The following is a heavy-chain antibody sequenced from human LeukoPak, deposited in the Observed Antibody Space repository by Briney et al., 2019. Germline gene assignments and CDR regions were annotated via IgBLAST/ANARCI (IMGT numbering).Heavy chain of an antibody. CDR3: AKSIVAGWVTHS. CDR2: ITDSGSRT. V-gene: IGHV3-23*01. Sequence: GGSLRLSCAASGFTFSSYAMCWVRQAPGKGLEWVSGITDSGSRTYYADSVKGRFTISRDNSENTLYLQINTLRAEDTAIYFCAKSIVAGWVTHSWGQGTLVTVSS. CDR1: GFTFSSYA. J-gene: IGHJ4*02. D-gene: IGHD6-25*01.